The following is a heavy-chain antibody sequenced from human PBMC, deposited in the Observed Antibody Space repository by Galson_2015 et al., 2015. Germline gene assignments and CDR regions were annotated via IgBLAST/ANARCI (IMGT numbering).Heavy chain of an antibody. J-gene: IGHJ4*02. D-gene: IGHD2-15*01. Sequence: SLRLSCAASGFTFSSYDMNWVRQAPGKGLEWVSYISSSGSTIYYADSVKGRFTISRDNAKNSLYLQMNSLRAGDTAVYYCARGLDIVVVVAARLFDYWGQGTLVTVSS. CDR2: ISSSGSTI. V-gene: IGHV3-48*03. CDR3: ARGLDIVVVVAARLFDY. CDR1: GFTFSSYD.